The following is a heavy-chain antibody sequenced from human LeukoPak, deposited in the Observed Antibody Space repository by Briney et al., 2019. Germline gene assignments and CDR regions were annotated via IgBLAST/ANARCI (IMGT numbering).Heavy chain of an antibody. V-gene: IGHV4-34*01. CDR2: VNDQGGT. Sequence: SETLSLTCAASGGSFNGYYWTWIRQSPGKGLEWFGEVNDQGGTSYNPSHKSRVTMSVDKSKNQFSLRLTAVSAADTAVFFCARGSRLRGVYGMDVWGQGTTVTVSS. CDR1: GGSFNGYY. J-gene: IGHJ6*02. CDR3: ARGSRLRGVYGMDV. D-gene: IGHD3-16*01.